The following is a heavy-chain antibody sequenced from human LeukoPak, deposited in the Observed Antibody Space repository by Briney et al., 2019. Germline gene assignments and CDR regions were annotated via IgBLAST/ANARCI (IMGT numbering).Heavy chain of an antibody. Sequence: SQTLSLTCAISGDSVSSNSVVWHWIRQSPSRGLEWLGGTYYRSKWYNDYAVSVKSRITINPDTSKNQFSLQLNSVTPEDTAVYYCARQSGWFDPWGQGTLVTVSS. D-gene: IGHD3-10*01. CDR2: TYYRSKWYN. CDR1: GDSVSSNSVV. V-gene: IGHV6-1*01. J-gene: IGHJ5*02. CDR3: ARQSGWFDP.